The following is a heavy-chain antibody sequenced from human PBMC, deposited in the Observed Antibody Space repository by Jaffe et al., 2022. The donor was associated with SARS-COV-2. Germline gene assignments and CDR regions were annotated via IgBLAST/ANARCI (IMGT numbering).Heavy chain of an antibody. CDR2: ISSSGSTI. V-gene: IGHV3-48*03. CDR1: GFTFSSYE. J-gene: IGHJ6*02. CDR3: ARDRTDYAQNYYYYGMDV. Sequence: EVQLVESGGGLVQPGGSLRLSCAASGFTFSSYEMNWVRQAPGKGLEWVSYISSSGSTIYYADSVKGRFTISRDNAKNSLYLQMNSLRAEDTAVYYCARDRTDYAQNYYYYGMDVWGQGTTVTVSS. D-gene: IGHD4-17*01.